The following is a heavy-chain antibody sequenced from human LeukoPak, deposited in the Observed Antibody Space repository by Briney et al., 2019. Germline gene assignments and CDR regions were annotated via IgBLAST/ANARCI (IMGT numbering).Heavy chain of an antibody. J-gene: IGHJ4*02. V-gene: IGHV3-23*01. Sequence: PGGSLRLSCAASGFTFSSYAMSWVRQAPGKGLEWVSAISGSGGSTYYADSVKGRFTISRDNSKNTLYLQMNSLRAEDSAVYYCAKYLRSVGYYFDYWGQGTLVTVSS. CDR3: AKYLRSVGYYFDY. D-gene: IGHD3-10*02. CDR2: ISGSGGST. CDR1: GFTFSSYA.